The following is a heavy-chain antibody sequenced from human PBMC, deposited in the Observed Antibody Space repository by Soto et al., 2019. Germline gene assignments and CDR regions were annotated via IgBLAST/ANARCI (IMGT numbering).Heavy chain of an antibody. CDR2: ITSSSTTI. Sequence: GGSLRLSCAASGFTFTSNSMNWVRQAPGKGLEWISYITSSSTTIYYADSVKGRFTISRDNAKNSVYLQLNSLRDEDTALYYCARGRVGTAYFDYWGQGALGSVSS. J-gene: IGHJ4*02. CDR3: ARGRVGTAYFDY. CDR1: GFTFTSNS. V-gene: IGHV3-48*02. D-gene: IGHD2-21*02.